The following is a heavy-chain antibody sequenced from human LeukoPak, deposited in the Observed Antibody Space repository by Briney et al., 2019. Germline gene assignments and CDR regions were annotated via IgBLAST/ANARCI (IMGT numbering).Heavy chain of an antibody. Sequence: SVKVSCKASGGTFSSYAISWVRQAPGQGLEWMGGIIPIFGTANYAQKFQGRVTITTDESTSTAYMELSSLRSEDTAVYYCARDRADSSGYYYWYFDLWGRGTLVTVSS. V-gene: IGHV1-69*05. J-gene: IGHJ2*01. CDR1: GGTFSSYA. CDR3: ARDRADSSGYYYWYFDL. CDR2: IIPIFGTA. D-gene: IGHD3-22*01.